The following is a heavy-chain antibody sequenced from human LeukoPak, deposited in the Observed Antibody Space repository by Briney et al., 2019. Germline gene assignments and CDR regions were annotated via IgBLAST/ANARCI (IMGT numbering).Heavy chain of an antibody. CDR1: GGTFSSYA. V-gene: IGHV1-69*01. CDR3: ARDNNQAYCGGDCYSGWFDP. J-gene: IGHJ5*02. D-gene: IGHD2-21*02. Sequence: GSSVKVSCKASGGTFSSYAISWVRQAPGQGLERMGGIIPIFGTANYAQKFQGRVTITADEPTSTAYMELSSLRSEDTAVYYCARDNNQAYCGGDCYSGWFDPWGQGTLVTVSS. CDR2: IIPIFGTA.